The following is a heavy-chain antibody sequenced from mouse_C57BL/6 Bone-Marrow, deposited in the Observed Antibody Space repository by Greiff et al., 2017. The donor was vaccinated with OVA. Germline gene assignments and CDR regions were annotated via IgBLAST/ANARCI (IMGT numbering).Heavy chain of an antibody. CDR1: GYTFTNYW. CDR2: IYPGGGYT. CDR3: ARKVYYKYFDY. J-gene: IGHJ2*01. Sequence: VKLQQSGAELVRPGTSVKMSCKASGYTFTNYWIGWAKQRPGHGLEWIGDIYPGGGYTNYNEKFKGKATLTADKSSSTAYMQFSSLTSEDSAIYYCARKVYYKYFDYWGQGTTLTVSS. V-gene: IGHV1-63*01. D-gene: IGHD2-1*01.